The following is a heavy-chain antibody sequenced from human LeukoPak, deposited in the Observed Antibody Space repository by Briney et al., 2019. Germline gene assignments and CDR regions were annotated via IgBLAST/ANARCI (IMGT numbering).Heavy chain of an antibody. CDR1: GGTFSSYA. V-gene: IGHV1-69*05. D-gene: IGHD3-10*01. CDR2: IIPIFGTA. Sequence: GASVKVSCKASGGTFSSYAISWVRQAPGQGLEWMGGIIPIFGTANYAQKFQGRVTITTDESTSTAYMELSSLRSEDTAAYYCTAYYYGSGSYVGYYYMDVWGKGTTVTVSS. CDR3: TAYYYGSGSYVGYYYMDV. J-gene: IGHJ6*03.